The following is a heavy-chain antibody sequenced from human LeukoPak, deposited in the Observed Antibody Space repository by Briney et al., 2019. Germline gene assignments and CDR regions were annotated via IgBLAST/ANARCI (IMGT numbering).Heavy chain of an antibody. D-gene: IGHD3-9*01. CDR1: GGSISSYY. J-gene: IGHJ4*02. CDR3: AREDILTGYYFFPPDY. CDR2: IYYSGST. V-gene: IGHV4-59*12. Sequence: SETLSLTCTVSGGSISSYYWSWIRQPPGKGLEWIGYIYYSGSTNYNPSLKSRVTISVDTSKNQFSLKLSSVTAADTAVYYCAREDILTGYYFFPPDYWGQGTLVTVSS.